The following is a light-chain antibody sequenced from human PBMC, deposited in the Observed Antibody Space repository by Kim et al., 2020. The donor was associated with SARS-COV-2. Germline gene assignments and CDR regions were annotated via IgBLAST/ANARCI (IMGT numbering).Light chain of an antibody. CDR3: QQSYRVRALS. Sequence: YVGERVTITCRASQNIVSHLNWYQQRPGKVPKLLIHAASRLQSGVPSRFSGSGSGTDFTLTINSLQPEDFATYYCQQSYRVRALSFGGGTKVDIK. V-gene: IGKV1-39*01. CDR2: AAS. J-gene: IGKJ4*01. CDR1: QNIVSH.